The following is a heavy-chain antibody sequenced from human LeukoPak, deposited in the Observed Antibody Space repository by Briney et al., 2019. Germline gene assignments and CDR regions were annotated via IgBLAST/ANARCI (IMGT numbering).Heavy chain of an antibody. CDR2: IYYSGST. D-gene: IGHD2-2*01. V-gene: IGHV4-39*01. CDR1: GGSISSSNHY. CDR3: ARTEAFCSDTSCSNWFDP. Sequence: PSETLSLTCTVAGGSISSSNHYWGWIRQPPGKGLEWIGSIYYSGSTNYNPSLKSRITISVDTSKNQFSLRLSSVTAADTAVYYCARTEAFCSDTSCSNWFDPWGQGTLVTVSS. J-gene: IGHJ5*02.